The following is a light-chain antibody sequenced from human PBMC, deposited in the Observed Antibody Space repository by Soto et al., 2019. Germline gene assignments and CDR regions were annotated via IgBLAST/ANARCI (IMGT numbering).Light chain of an antibody. Sequence: DFVISQTPLSLLVILGQAASTPSKSSQSLRYGDGDTYPSWFQERPGQSPRRLNYEVSSRDSVVADRCSGRGNGTDNTPTISRVEAEDVGDYYCMQGTHCPITFGQGTRLEIK. V-gene: IGKV2-30*01. CDR1: QSLRYGDGDTY. J-gene: IGKJ5*01. CDR3: MQGTHCPIT. CDR2: EVS.